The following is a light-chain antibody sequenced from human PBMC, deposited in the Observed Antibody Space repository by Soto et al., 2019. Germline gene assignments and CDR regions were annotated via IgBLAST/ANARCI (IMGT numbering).Light chain of an antibody. J-gene: IGKJ1*01. Sequence: IHMTHSPSTLSASVVDRVTITCRASQSVSNWLAWYQQKPGKAPKILIYNASSLESGVPSRFSGSGSRKELTLTISRMRPHDFETHYRKYYNGHRWKLGHGNQEDIK. CDR2: NAS. CDR1: QSVSNW. CDR3: KYYNGHRWK. V-gene: IGKV1-5*03.